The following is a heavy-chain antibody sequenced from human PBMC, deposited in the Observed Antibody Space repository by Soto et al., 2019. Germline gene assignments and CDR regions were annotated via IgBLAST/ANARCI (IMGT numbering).Heavy chain of an antibody. Sequence: SETLSLTCAVYGGSFSGYYWSWIRQPPGKGLEWIGEINHSGSTNYNPSLKSRVTISVDTSKNQFSLKLSSVTAADTAVYYCASHGRGSSSPIPDYWGQGTLVTVSS. CDR3: ASHGRGSSSPIPDY. D-gene: IGHD6-6*01. J-gene: IGHJ4*02. CDR1: GGSFSGYY. V-gene: IGHV4-34*01. CDR2: INHSGST.